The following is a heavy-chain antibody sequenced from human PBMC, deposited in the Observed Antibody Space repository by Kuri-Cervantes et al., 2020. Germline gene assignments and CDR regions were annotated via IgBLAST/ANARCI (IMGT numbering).Heavy chain of an antibody. D-gene: IGHD2-8*01. V-gene: IGHV5-51*01. CDR1: GSSFTSYW. J-gene: IGHJ4*02. CDR3: ARLNGRSNFDE. CDR2: IYPGDSDT. Sequence: GESLKISCKGSGSSFTSYWIGWVRQMPGKGLEWMGIIYPGDSDTKYSPSFQGQVTFSAYRSISTTYLQWNSLKASDTAMYYCARLNGRSNFDEWGQGTLVTVSS.